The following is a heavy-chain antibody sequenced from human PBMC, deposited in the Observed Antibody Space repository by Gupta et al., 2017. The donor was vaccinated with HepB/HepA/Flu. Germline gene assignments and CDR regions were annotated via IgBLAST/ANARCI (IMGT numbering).Heavy chain of an antibody. CDR3: ARAASLDAFDI. V-gene: IGHV3-48*03. J-gene: IGHJ3*02. CDR1: GFTFSSYE. Sequence: EVQLVESGGGLVQPGGSLRLSCAASGFTFSSYEMNWVRQAPGKGLEWVSYISSSGSTIYYADSVKGRFTISRDNAKNSRYLQMNSLRAEDTAVYYCARAASLDAFDIWGQGTMVTVSS. CDR2: ISSSGSTI.